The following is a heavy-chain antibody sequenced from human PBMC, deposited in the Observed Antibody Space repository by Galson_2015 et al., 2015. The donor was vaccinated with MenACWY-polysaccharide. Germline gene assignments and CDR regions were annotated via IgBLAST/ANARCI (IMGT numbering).Heavy chain of an antibody. D-gene: IGHD7-27*01. CDR2: IHTTGST. CDR3: ARGKYLGRGSFDI. J-gene: IGHJ3*02. CDR1: GDPISSGYYY. Sequence: TLSLTCTVSGDPISSGYYYWSWIRQPAGKGPEWIGRIHTTGSTNYNPSLKSRVTISVDTSKMQFSLKLSSATAADTAVYFCARGKYLGRGSFDIWGQGAMVTVSS. V-gene: IGHV4-61*02.